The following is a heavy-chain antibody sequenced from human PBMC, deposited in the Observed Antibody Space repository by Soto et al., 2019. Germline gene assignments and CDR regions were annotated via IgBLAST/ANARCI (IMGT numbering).Heavy chain of an antibody. Sequence: EVQLLESGGGLVQPGGSLRLSCAASGFTFSSYAMSWVRQAPGKGLEWVSAISGSGGSTYYADSVKGRFTISRDNSKNTLYLQMNSLRAEDTAVYYCAKSYCISTSCPGHYFDYWGQGTLVTVSS. CDR2: ISGSGGST. V-gene: IGHV3-23*01. D-gene: IGHD2-2*01. CDR3: AKSYCISTSCPGHYFDY. CDR1: GFTFSSYA. J-gene: IGHJ4*02.